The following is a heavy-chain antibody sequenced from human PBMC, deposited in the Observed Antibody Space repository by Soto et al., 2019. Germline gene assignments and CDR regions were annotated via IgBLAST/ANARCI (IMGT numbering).Heavy chain of an antibody. CDR2: ISHDGSEK. Sequence: GESLKISCAASGLTFSNFGMKWVRQAPGKGLEWVAVISHDGSEKYYADSVKGRFTISRDNFKNTLFLQMDSLRAEDTAVYYCAKDQTMVEGDNYYYGMDVWGQGTTVTVSS. J-gene: IGHJ6*02. D-gene: IGHD3-10*01. CDR1: GLTFSNFG. V-gene: IGHV3-30*18. CDR3: AKDQTMVEGDNYYYGMDV.